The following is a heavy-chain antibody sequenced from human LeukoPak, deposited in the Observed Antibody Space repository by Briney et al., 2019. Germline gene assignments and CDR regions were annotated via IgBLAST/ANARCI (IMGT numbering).Heavy chain of an antibody. Sequence: GASVKISCKAYGYRFRDHYIHWVRQAPGQGLEYLGWINPNSGGTNYAQKSQGRVTLTRDTSIDTAYIHLDSLTSDDTAVYFCARGYFGDYVLDTWGQGTLVTVSS. CDR3: ARGYFGDYVLDT. D-gene: IGHD4-17*01. CDR2: INPNSGGT. CDR1: GYRFRDHY. J-gene: IGHJ5*02. V-gene: IGHV1-2*02.